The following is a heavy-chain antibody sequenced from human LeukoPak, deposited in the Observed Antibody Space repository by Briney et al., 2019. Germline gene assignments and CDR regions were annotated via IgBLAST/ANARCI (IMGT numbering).Heavy chain of an antibody. CDR1: GYTFTSYA. J-gene: IGHJ6*02. CDR2: IIPIFGTA. V-gene: IGHV1-69*13. CDR3: ARAAPAHYYDSSGYYRTPYYYGMDV. D-gene: IGHD3-22*01. Sequence: ASVKVSCKASGYTFTSYAISWVRQAPGQGLEWMGGIIPIFGTANYAQKFQGRVTITADESTSTAYMELRSLRSDDTAVYYCARAAPAHYYDSSGYYRTPYYYGMDVWGQGTTVTVSS.